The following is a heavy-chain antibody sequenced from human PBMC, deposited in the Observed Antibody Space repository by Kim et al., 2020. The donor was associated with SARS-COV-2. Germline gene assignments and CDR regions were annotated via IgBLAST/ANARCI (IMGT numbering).Heavy chain of an antibody. V-gene: IGHV1-69*02. CDR3: ARTWSSSDGMDV. Sequence: NYAQKFQGRVTSTADKSTSTAYMELSSLRSEDTAVYYCARTWSSSDGMDVWGQGTTVTVSS. D-gene: IGHD6-6*01. J-gene: IGHJ6*02.